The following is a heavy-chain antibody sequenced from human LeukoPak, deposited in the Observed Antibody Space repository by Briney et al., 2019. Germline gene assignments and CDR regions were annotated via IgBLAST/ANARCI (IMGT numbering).Heavy chain of an antibody. CDR2: IYYSGTT. CDR3: AGLGGSRWFDP. J-gene: IGHJ5*02. Sequence: SETLSLTCTVSGGSISTYYWGWIRPPPGKGLEWIAYIYYSGTTNYNPSLKSRVTISVDTSNNRFSLKLSSVTAADTAVYYCAGLGGSRWFDPWGQGTLVTVSS. D-gene: IGHD3-16*01. V-gene: IGHV4-59*08. CDR1: GGSISTYY.